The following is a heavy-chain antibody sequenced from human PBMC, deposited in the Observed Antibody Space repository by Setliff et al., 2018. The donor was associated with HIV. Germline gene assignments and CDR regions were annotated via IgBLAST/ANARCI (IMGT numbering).Heavy chain of an antibody. D-gene: IGHD3-22*01. CDR1: GGSASNSRYY. CDR2: IYYNEKT. CDR3: ASRVYYYDSNNFLREEGFDP. Sequence: PSETRSLTCTVSGGSASNSRYYWAWIRQPPGKGLEYIGSIYYNEKTYYSPSLKSRVTISIDTSKNQFSLNLTSVTAADSAVYYCASRVYYYDSNNFLREEGFDPWGQGTLVTVSS. V-gene: IGHV4-39*01. J-gene: IGHJ5*02.